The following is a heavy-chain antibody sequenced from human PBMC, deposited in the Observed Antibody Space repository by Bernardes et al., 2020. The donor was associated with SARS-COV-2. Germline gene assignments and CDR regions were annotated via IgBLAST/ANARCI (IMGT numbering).Heavy chain of an antibody. Sequence: GESLKISCKGSGYSFTSYWIGWVRQMPGKGLEWMGIIYPGDSDTRYSPSFQGQVTISADKSISTAYLQWSSLKASDTAMYYCARRITMVRGARGYGMDVWGQGTTVTVSS. CDR1: GYSFTSYW. CDR2: IYPGDSDT. D-gene: IGHD3-10*01. CDR3: ARRITMVRGARGYGMDV. V-gene: IGHV5-51*01. J-gene: IGHJ6*02.